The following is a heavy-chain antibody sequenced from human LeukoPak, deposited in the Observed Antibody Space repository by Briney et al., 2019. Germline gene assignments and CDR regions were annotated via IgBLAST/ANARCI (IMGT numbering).Heavy chain of an antibody. CDR2: IYYSGST. Sequence: SEALSLTWTVSGXSISSYYWSWIRQPPGKGLEWIGYIYYSGSTNYNPSLKSRVTISVDTSKNQFSLKLSSVAAADTAVYFCAREIPGIVGATYFDSWGQGALVTVSS. J-gene: IGHJ4*02. V-gene: IGHV4-59*01. CDR3: AREIPGIVGATYFDS. D-gene: IGHD1-26*01. CDR1: GXSISSYY.